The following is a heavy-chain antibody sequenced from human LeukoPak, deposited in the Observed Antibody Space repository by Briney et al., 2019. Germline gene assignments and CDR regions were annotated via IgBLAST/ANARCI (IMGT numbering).Heavy chain of an antibody. Sequence: SETLSLTCAVYGGSFSGYYWSWIRQPPGKGLEWIGEINHSGSTNYNPSLKSRVTISVDTSKNQFSLKLSSVTAADTAVYYCARGADYDFWSGYPLDVYYYYGMDVWGQGTTVTVSS. CDR1: GGSFSGYY. CDR3: ARGADYDFWSGYPLDVYYYYGMDV. J-gene: IGHJ6*02. CDR2: INHSGST. V-gene: IGHV4-34*01. D-gene: IGHD3-3*01.